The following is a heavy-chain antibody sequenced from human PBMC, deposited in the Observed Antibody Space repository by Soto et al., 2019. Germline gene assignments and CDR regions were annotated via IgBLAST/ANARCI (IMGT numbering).Heavy chain of an antibody. D-gene: IGHD3-9*01. V-gene: IGHV1-69*13. CDR1: GGTFSSYA. J-gene: IGHJ5*02. CDR2: IIPIFGTA. Sequence: GASVKVSCKASGGTFSSYAISWVRQAPGQGLEWMGGIIPIFGTANYAQKFQGRVTITADESTSTAYMELSSLRSEDTAVYYCARAAGLVTQDGAFDPWGQGTLVTVSS. CDR3: ARAAGLVTQDGAFDP.